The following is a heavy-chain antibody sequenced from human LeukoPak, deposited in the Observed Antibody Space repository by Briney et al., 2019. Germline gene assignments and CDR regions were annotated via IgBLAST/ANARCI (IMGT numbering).Heavy chain of an antibody. V-gene: IGHV4-59*12. J-gene: IGHJ4*02. CDR1: GGSISSYY. Sequence: PSETLSLTCTVSGGSISSYYWSWIRQPPGKGLEWIGYIYYSGSTYYNPSLKSRVTISVDRSKNQFSLKLSSVTAADTAVYYCARTTVEMATTFDYWGQGTLVTVSS. D-gene: IGHD5-24*01. CDR3: ARTTVEMATTFDY. CDR2: IYYSGST.